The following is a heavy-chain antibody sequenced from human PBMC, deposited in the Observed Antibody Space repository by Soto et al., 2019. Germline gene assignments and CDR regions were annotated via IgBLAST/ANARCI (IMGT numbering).Heavy chain of an antibody. CDR1: GFTFSNAW. CDR2: IKSEGDGWTA. CDR3: TTDPDY. Sequence: GGSLRLSCAASGFTFSNAWMSWVRQAPVNGLELGGRIKSEGDGWTADYAAPVEGRFGVSIDYSESTLYLQMNSLKTEHTDVYYCTTDPDYWGQGT. V-gene: IGHV3-15*01. J-gene: IGHJ4*02.